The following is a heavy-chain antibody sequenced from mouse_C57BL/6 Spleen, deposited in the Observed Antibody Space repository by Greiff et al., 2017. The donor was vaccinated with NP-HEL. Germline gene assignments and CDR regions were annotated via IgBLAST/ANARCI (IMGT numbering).Heavy chain of an antibody. CDR2: INPNNGGT. J-gene: IGHJ1*03. CDR1: GYTFTDYY. D-gene: IGHD1-1*01. V-gene: IGHV1-26*01. Sequence: EVQLQQSGPELVKPGASVKISCKASGYTFTDYYMNWVKQSHGKSLEWIGDINPNNGGTSYNQKFKGKATLTVDKSSSTAYMELRSLTSEDSAVYYCARTPLYYYGSSPGYFDVWGTGTTVTVSS. CDR3: ARTPLYYYGSSPGYFDV.